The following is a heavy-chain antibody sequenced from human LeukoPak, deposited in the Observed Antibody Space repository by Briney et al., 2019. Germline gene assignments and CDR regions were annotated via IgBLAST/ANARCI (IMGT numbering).Heavy chain of an antibody. Sequence: PSETLSLTCTVSGYSINSGYYWGWIRQPPGKGLEWIGSIYHSGSTYYNPSLKSRVTISVDTSKNQFSLKLSSVTAADTAVYYCARGNSSSWSDPNDYWGQGTLVTVSS. CDR2: IYHSGST. D-gene: IGHD6-13*01. CDR1: GYSINSGYY. CDR3: ARGNSSSWSDPNDY. V-gene: IGHV4-38-2*02. J-gene: IGHJ4*02.